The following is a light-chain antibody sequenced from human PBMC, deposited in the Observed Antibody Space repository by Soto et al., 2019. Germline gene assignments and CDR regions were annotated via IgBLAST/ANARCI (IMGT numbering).Light chain of an antibody. Sequence: EIVLTQSPATLSLSPGERATLSCRASQSVSSSLAWYQQKPGQAPRQLIYDTSNRATAIPARFSGSWSGTDFTLTTSSLEPEDFAVYYYQQRANWRVTFGQGTRL. J-gene: IGKJ5*01. CDR1: QSVSSS. CDR2: DTS. CDR3: QQRANWRVT. V-gene: IGKV3-11*01.